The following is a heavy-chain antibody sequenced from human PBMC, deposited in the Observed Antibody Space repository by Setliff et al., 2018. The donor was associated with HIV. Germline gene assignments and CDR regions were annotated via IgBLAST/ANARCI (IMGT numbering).Heavy chain of an antibody. CDR3: ARGQGCGGGCHYAFEM. J-gene: IGHJ3*02. Sequence: SETLSLTCTVSGDSISSDFYWGWIRQPPGKGLKWIGSIYHSGNTYYMPSLQSRVTISVDMSKNQFSLNLNSVTAADTAVYYCARGQGCGGGCHYAFEMWGQGTMVTVSS. CDR1: GDSISSDFY. D-gene: IGHD2-21*02. V-gene: IGHV4-38-2*02. CDR2: IYHSGNT.